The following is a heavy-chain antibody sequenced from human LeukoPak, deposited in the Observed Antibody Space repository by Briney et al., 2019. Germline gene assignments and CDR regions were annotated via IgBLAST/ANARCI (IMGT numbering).Heavy chain of an antibody. CDR1: GYTFNLYG. D-gene: IGHD1-1*01. V-gene: IGHV1-18*01. CDR2: ISGANGKT. J-gene: IGHJ3*02. CDR3: ARTSRHSQERPSDACDI. Sequence: AASVKVSCKAGGYTFNLYGISWVRQAPGQGLEWMGWISGANGKTKYAQKFQDRVTLTMDSSTSTAYMDLRSLTSGDTAVYYCARTSRHSQERPSDACDIWGQGAMVIVSS.